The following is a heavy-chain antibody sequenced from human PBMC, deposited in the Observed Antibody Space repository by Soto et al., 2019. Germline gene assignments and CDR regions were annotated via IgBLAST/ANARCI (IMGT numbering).Heavy chain of an antibody. V-gene: IGHV1-46*01. J-gene: IGHJ4*02. CDR1: GYSFTSYD. CDR3: GGEGVAETGEIEY. D-gene: IGHD7-27*01. CDR2: INPSGGRT. Sequence: GASVKVSCKASGYSFTSYDMHWVRQAPGQGLEWMGIINPSGGRTVYALKFQGRVTMTRDTSTSTLYMELSGLRSEDTAVYYCGGEGVAETGEIEYWGQGTLVTVSS.